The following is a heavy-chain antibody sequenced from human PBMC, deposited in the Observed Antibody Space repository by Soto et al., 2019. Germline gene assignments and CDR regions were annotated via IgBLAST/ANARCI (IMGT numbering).Heavy chain of an antibody. CDR1: GGSFSGYY. D-gene: IGHD2-2*01. CDR3: ARGVRYCSSTSCYFSYYYMDV. J-gene: IGHJ6*03. CDR2: INHSGST. V-gene: IGHV4-34*01. Sequence: SETLSLTCAVYGGSFSGYYWSWIRQPPGKGLEWIGEINHSGSTNYNPSLKSRVTISVDTSKNQFSLKLSSVTAADTAVYYCARGVRYCSSTSCYFSYYYMDVWGKGTTVTVSS.